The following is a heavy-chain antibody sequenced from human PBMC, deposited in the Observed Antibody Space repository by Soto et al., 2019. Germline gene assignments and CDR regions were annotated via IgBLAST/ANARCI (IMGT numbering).Heavy chain of an antibody. CDR3: AGVGYFGSDGFPRPYDD. J-gene: IGHJ4*02. V-gene: IGHV1-3*01. D-gene: IGHD3-22*01. CDR2: INGGNDNT. CDR1: GYNFTMYA. Sequence: ASVKVSCKASGYNFTMYAIYWVRQAPRQRLEGLGWINGGNDNTGYTQRCQGRMTMTKKTSTATAVMELSSLRAEDTAVCYCAGVGYFGSDGFPRPYDDWGQGTLVTVSS.